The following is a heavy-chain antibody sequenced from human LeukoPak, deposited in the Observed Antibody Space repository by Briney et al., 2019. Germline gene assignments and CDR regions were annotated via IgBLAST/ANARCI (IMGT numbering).Heavy chain of an antibody. J-gene: IGHJ4*02. Sequence: GGSLRLSCAASGFTFSSYAMHWVRQAPGKGLEWVAVISYDGSNKYYADSVKGRFTISRDNAKNSLYLQMNSLRVEDTAVYYCARDGRPLDYWGQGTLVTVSS. V-gene: IGHV3-30-3*01. CDR2: ISYDGSNK. CDR3: ARDGRPLDY. CDR1: GFTFSSYA.